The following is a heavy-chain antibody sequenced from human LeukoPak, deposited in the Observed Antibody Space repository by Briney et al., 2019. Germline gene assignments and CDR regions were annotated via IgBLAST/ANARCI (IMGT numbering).Heavy chain of an antibody. D-gene: IGHD2-21*02. V-gene: IGHV3-66*01. CDR2: IYSGGST. Sequence: GGSLRLSCVVSGFTVSNNYMSWVRQAPGKGLEWVSVIYSGGSTYYADSVKGRFTISRDNSKNTLYLQMNSLRAEDTAVYYCANHLVTSWGQGILVTVSS. J-gene: IGHJ4*02. CDR3: ANHLVTS. CDR1: GFTVSNNY.